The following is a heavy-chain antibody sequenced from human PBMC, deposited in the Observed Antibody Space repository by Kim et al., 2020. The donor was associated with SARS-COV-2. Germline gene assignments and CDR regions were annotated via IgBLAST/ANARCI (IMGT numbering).Heavy chain of an antibody. CDR1: GFTFSNAW. J-gene: IGHJ4*02. CDR2: IKSKTDGGTT. V-gene: IGHV3-15*01. CDR3: TTDEEGPYYYGSGTLPFDY. Sequence: GGSLRLSCAASGFTFSNAWMSWVRQAPGKGLEWVGRIKSKTDGGTTDYAAPVKGRFTISRDDSKNTLYLQMNSLKTEDTAVYYCTTDEEGPYYYGSGTLPFDYWGQGTLDTVSS. D-gene: IGHD3-10*01.